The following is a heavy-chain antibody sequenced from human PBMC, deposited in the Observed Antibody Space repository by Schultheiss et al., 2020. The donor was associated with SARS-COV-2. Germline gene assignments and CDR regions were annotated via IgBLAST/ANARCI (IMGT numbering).Heavy chain of an antibody. CDR3: ARDLYSGYDSDNYYNYGMDV. J-gene: IGHJ6*02. D-gene: IGHD5-12*01. Sequence: SETLSLTCTVSGGSISSYYWSWIRQPPGKGLEWIGSMYYSGRTYYSPSLKSRVTISGDTSKNQFSLKLSSVTAADTAVYYCARDLYSGYDSDNYYNYGMDVWGQGTTVTVSS. CDR1: GGSISSYY. CDR2: MYYSGRT. V-gene: IGHV4-59*12.